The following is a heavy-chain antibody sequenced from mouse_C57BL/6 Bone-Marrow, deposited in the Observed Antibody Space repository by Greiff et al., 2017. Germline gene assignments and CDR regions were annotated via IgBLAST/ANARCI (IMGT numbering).Heavy chain of an antibody. V-gene: IGHV1-64*01. CDR2: FHPNSGST. D-gene: IGHD2-5*01. CDR3: ARLCYYSNLYWYFDV. CDR1: GYTFTSYW. Sequence: QVQLQQPGAELVKPGASVKLSCKASGYTFTSYWMHWVKQRPGQGLEWIGMFHPNSGSTNYNEKFKSKATLTVDKSSSTAYMQLSSLTSEDSAVYYCARLCYYSNLYWYFDVWGTGTTVTVSS. J-gene: IGHJ1*03.